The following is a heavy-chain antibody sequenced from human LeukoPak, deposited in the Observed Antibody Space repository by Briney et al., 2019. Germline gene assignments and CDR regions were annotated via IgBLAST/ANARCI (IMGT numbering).Heavy chain of an antibody. V-gene: IGHV4-31*11. Sequence: PSETLSLTCAVYGGSFSGYYWSWIRQHPGKGLEWIGYIYYSGSTYYNPSLKSRVTISVDTSKNQFSLKLSSVTAADTAVYYCARDHTSHSDYDSSGSEVLGPIWGQGTLVTVSS. D-gene: IGHD3-22*01. CDR3: ARDHTSHSDYDSSGSEVLGPI. J-gene: IGHJ4*02. CDR2: IYYSGST. CDR1: GGSFSGYY.